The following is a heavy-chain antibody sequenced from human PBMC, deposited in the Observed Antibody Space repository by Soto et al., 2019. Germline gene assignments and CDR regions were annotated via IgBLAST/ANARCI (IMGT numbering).Heavy chain of an antibody. J-gene: IGHJ4*02. CDR2: VSDTGGST. Sequence: EVQLLESGGGLVQPGGSLRLSCAASGFSFSSYAMSWVRQAPGKGLQWLAGVSDTGGSTYYADSVKGRFTISRDNSKNTLYLPMNSLRAEDTAVYYCAKGTWGDYWGQGTLVTVSS. CDR1: GFSFSSYA. V-gene: IGHV3-23*01. CDR3: AKGTWGDY. D-gene: IGHD3-16*01.